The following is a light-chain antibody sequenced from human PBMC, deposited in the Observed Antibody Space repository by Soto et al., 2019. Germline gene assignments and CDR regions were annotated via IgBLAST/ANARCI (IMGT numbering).Light chain of an antibody. CDR1: QSISSW. J-gene: IGKJ1*01. V-gene: IGKV1-5*01. Sequence: DIQMTQSPSTLSASVGDRVTITCRASQSISSWLAWYQKKPGKAPKLLIYDASSLESGVPSRFSGSGSGTEFTLTISSLQPDDFETYYCQQYNSYSPWKFGQGTKVEIK. CDR2: DAS. CDR3: QQYNSYSPWK.